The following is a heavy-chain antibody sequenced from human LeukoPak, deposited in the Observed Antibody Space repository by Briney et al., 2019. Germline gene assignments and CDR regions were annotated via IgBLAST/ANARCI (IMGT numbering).Heavy chain of an antibody. J-gene: IGHJ4*02. V-gene: IGHV1-69*05. CDR3: ASDPYYYDSSGYYYVTPFEY. D-gene: IGHD3-22*01. CDR2: IIPIFGTA. Sequence: SVKVSCKASGGTFSGYAISWVRQAPGQGLEWMGGIIPIFGTANYAQKFQGRVTITTDESTSTAYMELSSLRSEDTAVYYCASDPYYYDSSGYYYVTPFEYWGQGTPVTVSS. CDR1: GGTFSGYA.